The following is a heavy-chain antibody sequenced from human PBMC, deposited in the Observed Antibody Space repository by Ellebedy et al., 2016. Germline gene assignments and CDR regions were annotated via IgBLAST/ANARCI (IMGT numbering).Heavy chain of an antibody. J-gene: IGHJ6*03. D-gene: IGHD2-2*01. CDR1: RYTFTGYY. CDR2: INPNSGGT. Sequence: ASVKVSXKASRYTFTGYYMHWVRQAPGQGLEWMGWINPNSGGTNYAQKFQGRVTMTRDTSISTAYMELSRLRSDDTAVYYCARGGRCSSTSCLYYYYYYMDVWGKGTTVTVSS. V-gene: IGHV1-2*02. CDR3: ARGGRCSSTSCLYYYYYYMDV.